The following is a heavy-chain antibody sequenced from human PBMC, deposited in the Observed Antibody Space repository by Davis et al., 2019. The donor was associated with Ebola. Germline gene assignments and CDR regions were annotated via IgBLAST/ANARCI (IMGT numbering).Heavy chain of an antibody. V-gene: IGHV5-51*01. J-gene: IGHJ4*02. CDR1: GYSFTSYW. D-gene: IGHD5-24*01. CDR3: ARGTDGYNPGGYFDS. Sequence: GESLKISCKGSGYSFTSYWIGWVRQMPGQRPEWMGLISPGDSDTRYSPSFQGQATISADKSTTTAYLQWSSLKVSDSAIYYCARGTDGYNPGGYFDSWGQGTLVTVSS. CDR2: ISPGDSDT.